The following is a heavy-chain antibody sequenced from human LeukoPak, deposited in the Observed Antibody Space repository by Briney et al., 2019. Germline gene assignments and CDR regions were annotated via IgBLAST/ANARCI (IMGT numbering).Heavy chain of an antibody. CDR3: ARDPGDYYDSTGAFDI. CDR1: GYTFTSYG. J-gene: IGHJ3*02. CDR2: ISAYNGNT. D-gene: IGHD3-22*01. V-gene: IGHV1-18*01. Sequence: ASVKVSCKASGYTFTSYGISWVRQAPGQGLEWMGWISAYNGNTNYAQKLQGRVTMTTDTSTSTAYMELRSLRSDDTVVYYCARDPGDYYDSTGAFDIWGQGTMVTVSS.